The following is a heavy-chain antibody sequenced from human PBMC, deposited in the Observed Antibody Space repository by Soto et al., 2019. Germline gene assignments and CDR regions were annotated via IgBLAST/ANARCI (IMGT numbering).Heavy chain of an antibody. D-gene: IGHD3-10*01. Sequence: GGSLRLSCAVSGFSFGTYTVNWVRQAPGMGLEWVSGLSDSVGTTHYAYSVKGRFTISRDNSKNTLYLQMNSLRAEDTAVYYCANAREVTLVRVPSSYWGQGTLFTVSS. V-gene: IGHV3-23*01. CDR3: ANAREVTLVRVPSSY. CDR1: GFSFGTYT. J-gene: IGHJ4*02. CDR2: LSDSVGTT.